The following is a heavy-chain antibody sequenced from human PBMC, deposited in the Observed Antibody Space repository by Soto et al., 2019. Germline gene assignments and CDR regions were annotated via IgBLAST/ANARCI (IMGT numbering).Heavy chain of an antibody. CDR3: ARERFGVVNYYYYGMDV. CDR2: INHSGST. D-gene: IGHD3-3*01. Sequence: SETLSLTCAVYGGSFSGYYWSWIRQPPGKGLEWIGEINHSGSTNYNPSLKSRVTISVDTSKNQFSLKLSSETAADTAVYYCARERFGVVNYYYYGMDVWGQGTTVTVSS. CDR1: GGSFSGYY. V-gene: IGHV4-34*01. J-gene: IGHJ6*02.